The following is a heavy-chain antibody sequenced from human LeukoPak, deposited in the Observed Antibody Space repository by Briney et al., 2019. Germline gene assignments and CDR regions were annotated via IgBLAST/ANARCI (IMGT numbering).Heavy chain of an antibody. Sequence: GGSLRLSCAASGFTFSTYGMSWVRQAPGKGLEWVANIKKDGSKKYYADSVKGRFTISRDNAKNSLYLQMNSLRAEDTAVYYCARDLYRIVVVPHYFDYWGQGTLVTVSS. V-gene: IGHV3-7*01. J-gene: IGHJ4*02. CDR3: ARDLYRIVVVPHYFDY. CDR1: GFTFSTYG. CDR2: IKKDGSKK. D-gene: IGHD3-22*01.